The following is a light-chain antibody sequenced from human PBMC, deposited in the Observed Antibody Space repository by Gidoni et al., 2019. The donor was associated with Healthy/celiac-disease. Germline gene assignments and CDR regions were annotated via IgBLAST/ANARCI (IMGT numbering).Light chain of an antibody. Sequence: QSALTQPRSVSGSPGQSVTISCTGTSSDVGGYNSVSWYQQHPGKAPKLMIYDVSKRPSGFPDRFSGSKSGNTASLTISGLQAEDEADYYCCSYAGSYTVVFGGGTKLTVL. CDR2: DVS. CDR3: CSYAGSYTVV. CDR1: SSDVGGYNS. J-gene: IGLJ2*01. V-gene: IGLV2-11*01.